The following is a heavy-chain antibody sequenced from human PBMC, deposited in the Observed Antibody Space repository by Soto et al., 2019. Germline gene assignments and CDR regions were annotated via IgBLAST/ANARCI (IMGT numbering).Heavy chain of an antibody. D-gene: IGHD6-19*01. Sequence: PSETLSLTCTVSGGSISSGGYYWSWIRQHPGKGLEWIGYIYYSGSTYYNPSLKSRVIISVDTSKNQFSLKLSSVTAADTAVYYCASPGSSGWPDVGWGQGTLVTVSS. J-gene: IGHJ4*02. CDR3: ASPGSSGWPDVG. V-gene: IGHV4-31*03. CDR2: IYYSGST. CDR1: GGSISSGGYY.